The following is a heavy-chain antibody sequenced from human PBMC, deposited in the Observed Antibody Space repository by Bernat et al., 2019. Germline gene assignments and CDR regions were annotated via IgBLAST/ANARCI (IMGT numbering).Heavy chain of an antibody. Sequence: EVQLVESGGGLVKPGGSLRLSCAASGFAFSRAWMSWVRQAPGKGLGWVGRIKSQGGGGTVDYAAPVKGRFTISRDDSKNTLYLQMNSPKAEDTAVYYCTWNGDYYYRMDIWGQGTTVTVSS. J-gene: IGHJ6*02. CDR2: IKSQGGGGTV. D-gene: IGHD1-1*01. V-gene: IGHV3-15*01. CDR3: TWNGDYYYRMDI. CDR1: GFAFSRAW.